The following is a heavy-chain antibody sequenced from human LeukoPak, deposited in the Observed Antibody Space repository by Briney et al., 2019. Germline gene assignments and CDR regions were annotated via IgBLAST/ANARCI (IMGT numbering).Heavy chain of an antibody. J-gene: IGHJ6*02. V-gene: IGHV4-59*01. CDR1: GVSISSYY. Sequence: SETLSLTCTVSGVSISSYYWSWIRQPPGKGLEWIGYIYDSGSTNYNPSLKSRVTISVDTSMNQFSLKLSSVTAADTAVYYCARVGGTNYYYYGMDVWGQGTTVTVSS. CDR2: IYDSGST. D-gene: IGHD1-1*01. CDR3: ARVGGTNYYYYGMDV.